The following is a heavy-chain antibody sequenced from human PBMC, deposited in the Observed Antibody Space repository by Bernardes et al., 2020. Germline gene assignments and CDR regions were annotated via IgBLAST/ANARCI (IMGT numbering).Heavy chain of an antibody. D-gene: IGHD3-10*01. CDR2: IYYSGST. J-gene: IGHJ6*02. CDR3: ASENVLLWFGEPKDYYGMDV. Sequence: TLSLTCTVSGGSISSSSYYWGWIRQPPGKGLEWIGSIYYSGSTYYNPSLKSRVTISVDTSKNQFSLKLSSVTAADTAVYYCASENVLLWFGEPKDYYGMDVWGQGTTVTVSS. CDR1: GGSISSSSYY. V-gene: IGHV4-39*01.